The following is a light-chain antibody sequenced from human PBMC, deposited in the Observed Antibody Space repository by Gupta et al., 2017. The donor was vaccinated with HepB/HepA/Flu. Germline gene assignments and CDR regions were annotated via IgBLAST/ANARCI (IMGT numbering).Light chain of an antibody. J-gene: IGKJ3*01. CDR3: QHFGDSPPGMT. CDR2: ATS. V-gene: IGKV3-20*01. Sequence: EIVLTQSPGTLSLSPGERATLSCRASQSVDSKYLAWYQQKPGQAPRLLIYATSNRLTGVPHRFSGSGSGADFTLTIRRLEAADFAVYYCQHFGDSPPGMTFGPGTRV. CDR1: QSVDSKY.